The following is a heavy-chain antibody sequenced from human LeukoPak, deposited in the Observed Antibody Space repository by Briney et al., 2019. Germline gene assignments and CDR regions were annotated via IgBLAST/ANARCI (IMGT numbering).Heavy chain of an antibody. Sequence: PGGSLRLSCAASGFTFSAYGMSWVRQAPGKGLEWVSAISGSGGSTYYADSVKGRFTISRDNSKNTLYLQMSSLRAEDTAAYFCAKAGSSSFLCCGHFDSWGQGILVTVPS. V-gene: IGHV3-23*01. CDR2: ISGSGGST. CDR3: AKAGSSSFLCCGHFDS. J-gene: IGHJ4*02. CDR1: GFTFSAYG. D-gene: IGHD6-6*01.